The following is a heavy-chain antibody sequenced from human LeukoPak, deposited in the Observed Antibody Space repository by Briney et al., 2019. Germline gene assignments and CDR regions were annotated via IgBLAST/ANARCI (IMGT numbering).Heavy chain of an antibody. CDR3: ARDYYDSSGYYYGGY. J-gene: IGHJ4*02. CDR1: GFTFSSYS. CDR2: ISSSSSTI. D-gene: IGHD3-22*01. V-gene: IGHV3-48*02. Sequence: GGSLRLSCAASGFTFSSYSMNLVRQAPGKGLEWVSYISSSSSTIYYADSVKGRFTISRDNAKNSLYLQMNSLRDEDTAVYYCARDYYDSSGYYYGGYWGQGTLVTVSS.